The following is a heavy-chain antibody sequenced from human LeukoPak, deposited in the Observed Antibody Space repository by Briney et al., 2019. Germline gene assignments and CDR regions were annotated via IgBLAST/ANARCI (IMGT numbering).Heavy chain of an antibody. Sequence: GGSLRLSCAASGFTFSSYAMSWVRQAPGKGLEWVSAISGSGGSTYYADSVKGRFTISRDNSKNTLYLQMNSLRAEDTAVYHCAKDTAGTPWVYWGQGTLVTVSS. V-gene: IGHV3-23*01. J-gene: IGHJ4*02. D-gene: IGHD6-13*01. CDR1: GFTFSSYA. CDR3: AKDTAGTPWVY. CDR2: ISGSGGST.